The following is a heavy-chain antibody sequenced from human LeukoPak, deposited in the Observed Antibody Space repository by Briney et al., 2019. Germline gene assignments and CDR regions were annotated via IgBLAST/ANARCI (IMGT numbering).Heavy chain of an antibody. D-gene: IGHD2/OR15-2a*01. J-gene: IGHJ6*03. CDR2: IYTSGST. Sequence: PSETLSLTCTVSGDSISGYYWSWIRQPAGKGLEWIGRIYTSGSTNYNPSLKSRVTMSVDTSRTQFSLKLSSVTAADAAVYYCAGESIGYYYYYYMDVWGKGTTVTVSS. V-gene: IGHV4-4*07. CDR3: AGESIGYYYYYYMDV. CDR1: GDSISGYY.